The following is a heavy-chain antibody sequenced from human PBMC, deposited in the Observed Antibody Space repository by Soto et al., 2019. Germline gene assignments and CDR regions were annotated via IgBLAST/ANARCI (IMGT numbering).Heavy chain of an antibody. CDR1: GFTFSSYW. CDR3: ARVLKSSGWDNDVFDI. Sequence: PGGSLRLSCAASGFTFSSYWMHWVRQAPRKGLVWVSRIDTYGSATRYADSVKGRFTISRDNAKNTLYLQMSTLRAEDTAVYYCARVLKSSGWDNDVFDIWGQGTMVTVSS. CDR2: IDTYGSAT. J-gene: IGHJ3*02. D-gene: IGHD6-19*01. V-gene: IGHV3-74*01.